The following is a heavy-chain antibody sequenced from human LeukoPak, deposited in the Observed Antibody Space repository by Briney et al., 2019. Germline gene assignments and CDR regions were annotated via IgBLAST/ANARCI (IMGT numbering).Heavy chain of an antibody. V-gene: IGHV3-7*01. CDR2: INQGGSDK. J-gene: IGHJ4*02. CDR3: TRERSRAGDD. Sequence: PGGSLRLSCAASGFTFSGHWMSWVRQAPGKGLEWVANINQGGSDKYYVDSVKGRFTISRDNANNLLYLQMNSLRGEDTAVYYCTRERSRAGDDWGQGTLVTVSS. D-gene: IGHD6-25*01. CDR1: GFTFSGHW.